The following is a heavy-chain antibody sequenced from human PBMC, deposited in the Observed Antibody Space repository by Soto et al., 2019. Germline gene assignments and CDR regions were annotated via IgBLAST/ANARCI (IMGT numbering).Heavy chain of an antibody. D-gene: IGHD6-13*01. Sequence: QVQLQESGPGLVKPSETLSLTCTVSGGSISSYYWSWIRQPPGKGLEWIGYIYYSGSTNYNPSLKSRVTISVDTSKNQFSLKLSSVTAADTAVYYCARGAADYWYFDLWGRGTLVTVSS. V-gene: IGHV4-59*01. J-gene: IGHJ2*01. CDR3: ARGAADYWYFDL. CDR1: GGSISSYY. CDR2: IYYSGST.